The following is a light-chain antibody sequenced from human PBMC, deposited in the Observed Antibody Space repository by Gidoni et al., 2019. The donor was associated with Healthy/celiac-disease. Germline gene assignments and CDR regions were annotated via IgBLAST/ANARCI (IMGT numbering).Light chain of an antibody. Sequence: EIVLMQSPGTLSLSPGERANLSCRASQSVSSSYLAWYQQKPGQAPRLLIYGASSRATGIPDRFSGSGYGTDFTLTISRLEPEDFAVYYCQQYGSSPTFGGGTKVEIK. V-gene: IGKV3-20*01. CDR1: QSVSSSY. CDR2: GAS. J-gene: IGKJ4*01. CDR3: QQYGSSPT.